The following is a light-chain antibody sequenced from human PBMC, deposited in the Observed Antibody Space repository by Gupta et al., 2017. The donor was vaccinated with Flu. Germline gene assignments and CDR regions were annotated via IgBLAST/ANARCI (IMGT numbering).Light chain of an antibody. CDR3: HQSSSLPRT. V-gene: IGKV6D-21*02. CDR1: QTIATS. CDR2: YAS. Sequence: EIVLTHSPDFQSVTPKEKVTITCRASQTIATSLHWYQQKPDQTPKLLIKYASHSSSGVPSSFSGSVYGTDFTLTINGLGTEDAAAYYCHQSSSLPRTFGQGTKLEIK. J-gene: IGKJ2*01.